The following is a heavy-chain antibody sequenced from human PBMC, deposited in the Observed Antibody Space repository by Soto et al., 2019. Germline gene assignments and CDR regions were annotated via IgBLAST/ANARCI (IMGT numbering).Heavy chain of an antibody. D-gene: IGHD1-26*01. J-gene: IGHJ6*02. CDR3: AREERRSYPPGGYYYYGMDV. V-gene: IGHV4-59*01. Sequence: PSETLSLTCTVSGGSISSYYWSWIRQPPGKGLEWIGYIYYSGSTNYNPSLKSRVTISVDTSKNQFSLKLSSVTAANTAVYYCAREERRSYPPGGYYYYGMDVWGQGTTVTVSS. CDR2: IYYSGST. CDR1: GGSISSYY.